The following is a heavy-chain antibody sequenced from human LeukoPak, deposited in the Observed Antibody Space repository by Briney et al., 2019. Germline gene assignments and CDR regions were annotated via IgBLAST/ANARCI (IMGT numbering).Heavy chain of an antibody. CDR1: GGSISSSNW. V-gene: IGHV4-4*02. CDR3: ARDYKDILTGYLDY. Sequence: PSETLSLTCTVSGGSISSSNWWSWVRQPPGKGLEWIGEIYHSGSTNYNPSLKSRVTISVDKSKNQFSLKLSSVTAADTAVYYCARDYKDILTGYLDYWGQGTLVTVSS. D-gene: IGHD3-9*01. J-gene: IGHJ4*02. CDR2: IYHSGST.